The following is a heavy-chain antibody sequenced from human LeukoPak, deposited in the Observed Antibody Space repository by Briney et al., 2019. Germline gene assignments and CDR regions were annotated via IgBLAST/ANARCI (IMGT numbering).Heavy chain of an antibody. Sequence: QPGGSLRLSCAASGFTFSSYVMHWVRQAPGKGLEWVAVISYDGSNKYYADSVKGRFTISRDNSKNTLYLQMNSLRAEDTAVYYCAKGSPFDDWGQGTLVTASS. J-gene: IGHJ4*02. CDR1: GFTFSSYV. CDR3: AKGSPFDD. CDR2: ISYDGSNK. D-gene: IGHD1-26*01. V-gene: IGHV3-30*18.